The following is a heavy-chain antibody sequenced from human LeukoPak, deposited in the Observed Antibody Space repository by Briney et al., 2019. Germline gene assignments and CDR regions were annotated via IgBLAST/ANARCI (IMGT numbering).Heavy chain of an antibody. V-gene: IGHV1-18*01. CDR2: INAYDGNT. Sequence: ASVKVSCMPSGYTFTNNGISWVRQAPGQGVEWMAWINAYDGNTHYAQKFQGRVTMTTDTSTNTAYLELRSLKSDDTAVYYCAKDIDYVVDYWGQGTLVTVSS. CDR1: GYTFTNNG. J-gene: IGHJ4*02. CDR3: AKDIDYVVDY. D-gene: IGHD4/OR15-4a*01.